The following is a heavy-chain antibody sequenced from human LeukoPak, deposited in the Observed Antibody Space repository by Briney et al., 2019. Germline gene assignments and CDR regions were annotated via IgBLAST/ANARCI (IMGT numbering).Heavy chain of an antibody. Sequence: ASVRVSCKAAGYSFSGFFIHCGRQDPGQGLEWMGRINPNNRSTIYAQKFQGRVTMTMDTSISTAYMELSSLRSEDTAVYYCAREGTGTTFDYWGQGTLVTVSS. D-gene: IGHD1-7*01. V-gene: IGHV1-2*06. J-gene: IGHJ4*02. CDR1: GYSFSGFF. CDR3: AREGTGTTFDY. CDR2: INPNNRST.